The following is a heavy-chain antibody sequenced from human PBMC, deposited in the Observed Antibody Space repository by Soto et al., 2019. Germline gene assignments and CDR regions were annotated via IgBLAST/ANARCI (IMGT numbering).Heavy chain of an antibody. CDR2: IWYDGSNK. V-gene: IGHV3-33*01. CDR1: GFTFSSYG. CDR3: ARDGSNGGSLRLYYYGMDV. Sequence: QVQLVESGGGVVQPGRSLRLSCAASGFTFSSYGMHWVRQAPGKGLEWVAVIWYDGSNKYYADSVKGRFTISRDNSKNTLYLQMNSLRAEDTAVYYCARDGSNGGSLRLYYYGMDVWGQGTTVTVSS. D-gene: IGHD3-16*01. J-gene: IGHJ6*02.